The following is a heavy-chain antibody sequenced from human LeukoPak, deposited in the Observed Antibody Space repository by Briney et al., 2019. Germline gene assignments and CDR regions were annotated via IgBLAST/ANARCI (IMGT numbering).Heavy chain of an antibody. CDR1: GFTFSNYG. CDR2: IWSGGTDK. CDR3: GKRLTSWELEY. V-gene: IGHV3-30*02. J-gene: IGHJ4*02. D-gene: IGHD1-26*01. Sequence: QPGGSLRLSCAASGFTFSNYGMHWVRQAPGKGLEWVAVIWSGGTDKYYADSVKGRFTVSRDNSKNTLYLQMNSLRAEDTAVYYRGKRLTSWELEYWGQGTLVTVSS.